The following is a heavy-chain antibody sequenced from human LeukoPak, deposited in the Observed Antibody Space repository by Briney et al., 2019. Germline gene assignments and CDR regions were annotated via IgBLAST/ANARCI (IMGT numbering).Heavy chain of an antibody. CDR3: ARDYYSRFDY. Sequence: WGTLRLSCAASGVTLSRYGMNWVRQAPGKGLVWVYSINSEGSSTTYADSGKGRFTISRDNAQNTLMLKMNSLRAEDTAVYYCARDYYSRFDYWGQGTLVTVSS. D-gene: IGHD3-22*01. CDR2: INSEGSST. CDR1: GVTLSRYG. J-gene: IGHJ4*02. V-gene: IGHV3-74*01.